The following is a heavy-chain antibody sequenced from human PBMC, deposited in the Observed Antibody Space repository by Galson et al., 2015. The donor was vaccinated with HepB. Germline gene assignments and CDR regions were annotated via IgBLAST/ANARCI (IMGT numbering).Heavy chain of an antibody. CDR1: GFNFSTYA. CDR3: ASVGRGFDFGLDA. D-gene: IGHD3-22*01. J-gene: IGHJ5*01. Sequence: SLRLSCAASGFNFSTYAMHWVRQAPGKGLDWVAVISHLGNNKYHADSVEGRFTISRDNSQNILYLQMSSLRSEDTAVYYCASVGRGFDFGLDAWGHGTLVTVSS. CDR2: ISHLGNNK. V-gene: IGHV3-30-3*01.